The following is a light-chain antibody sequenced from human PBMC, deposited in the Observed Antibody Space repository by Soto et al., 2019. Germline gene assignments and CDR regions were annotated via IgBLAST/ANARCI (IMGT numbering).Light chain of an antibody. Sequence: DIVMTQSPDSLSVSLGERATINCRSSQSVFYTPNNRNYLGWYQQRPGQPPKLLIYWASIRESGVPDRFSGSASGTYFTLTIDSLQAEDVSVYFRHHYYRSPYTFGQATTLEIK. CDR3: HHYYRSPYT. CDR1: QSVFYTPNNRNY. V-gene: IGKV4-1*01. CDR2: WAS. J-gene: IGKJ2*01.